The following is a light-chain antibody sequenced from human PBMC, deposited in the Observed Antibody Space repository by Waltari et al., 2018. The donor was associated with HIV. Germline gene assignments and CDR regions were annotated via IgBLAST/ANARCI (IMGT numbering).Light chain of an antibody. J-gene: IGKJ4*02. V-gene: IGKV1-17*01. CDR2: GAS. CDR3: LQHNTYPLT. CDR1: QDISDD. Sequence: DSQMTQSPSPLSASVGDRGTITCRASQDISDDLGWSQQKPGKAPKCLIYGASTLQNGVPSTFSGSGSGTEFTLTISSLQPEDFAPYFCLQHNTYPLTFGGGTKVEI.